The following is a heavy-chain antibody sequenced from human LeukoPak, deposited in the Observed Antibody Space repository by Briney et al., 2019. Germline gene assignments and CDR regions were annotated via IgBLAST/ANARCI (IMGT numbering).Heavy chain of an antibody. Sequence: PGRPLSPSFAASGFPLSSYAMPWAPQAQGKGLGWVAVILFDGSNKYYADSGKGRFTISRDNSKNTLYLQMNSLRAEDTAVYYCARDSTLWFGEGYFDYWGQGTLVTVSS. CDR1: GFPLSSYA. V-gene: IGHV3-30*04. CDR3: ARDSTLWFGEGYFDY. J-gene: IGHJ4*02. D-gene: IGHD3-10*01. CDR2: ILFDGSNK.